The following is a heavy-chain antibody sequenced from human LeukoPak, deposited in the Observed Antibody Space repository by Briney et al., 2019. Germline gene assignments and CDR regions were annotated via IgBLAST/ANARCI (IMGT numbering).Heavy chain of an antibody. CDR1: GGSISSGSYY. J-gene: IGHJ5*02. Sequence: SQTLSLTCTVSGGSISSGSYYWGWIRQPAGKGLEWIGRIYTSGSTNYNPSLKSRVTISVDTSKNQFSLKLSSVTAADTAVYYCARVVDCSSTSCYPSYNWFDPWGQGTLVTVSS. CDR3: ARVVDCSSTSCYPSYNWFDP. D-gene: IGHD2-2*01. V-gene: IGHV4-61*02. CDR2: IYTSGST.